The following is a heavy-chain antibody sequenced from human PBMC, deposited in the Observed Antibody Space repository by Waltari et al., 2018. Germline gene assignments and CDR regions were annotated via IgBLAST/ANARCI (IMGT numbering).Heavy chain of an antibody. D-gene: IGHD1-26*01. J-gene: IGHJ4*02. V-gene: IGHV3-53*01. CDR3: ATGRYRFFDY. Sequence: EVQLVESGGGSIQPGGCLRLSCGASGFNFSSTFMSWVRQAPGKGLEWVSINYNDGTTYYGDSVKGRFTIYRDNSKSTMYLQMNTLRTEDTAVYYCATGRYRFFDYWGQGTLVTVSS. CDR2: NYNDGTT. CDR1: GFNFSSTF.